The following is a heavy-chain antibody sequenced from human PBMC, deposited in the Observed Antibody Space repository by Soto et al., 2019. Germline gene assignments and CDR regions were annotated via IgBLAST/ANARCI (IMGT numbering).Heavy chain of an antibody. CDR1: GYTFITYT. V-gene: IGHV1-8*02. D-gene: IGHD2-21*01. Sequence: GASVKVSCKPSGYTFITYTIHWVRQATGQGLEWMGWMNPNSGNTAYAQKFQGRVTMTRNTSISTAYMELSSLRSEDTAVYYCAREHIGWFDPWGQGTLVTVSS. CDR2: MNPNSGNT. J-gene: IGHJ5*02. CDR3: AREHIGWFDP.